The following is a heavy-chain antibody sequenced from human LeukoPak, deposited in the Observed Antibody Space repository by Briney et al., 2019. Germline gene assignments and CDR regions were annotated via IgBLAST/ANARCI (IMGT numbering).Heavy chain of an antibody. CDR2: INGDGSST. Sequence: GGSLRLSCTASGFTFSSYWMHWVRQAPGKGLVWVSRINGDGSSTSYADSEKGRFTISRDNSKNTVYLQMNSLRAEDTAMYYCARRDDHNGRDYWGQGTLVTVSS. CDR3: ARRDDHNGRDY. D-gene: IGHD5-24*01. J-gene: IGHJ4*02. V-gene: IGHV3-74*01. CDR1: GFTFSSYW.